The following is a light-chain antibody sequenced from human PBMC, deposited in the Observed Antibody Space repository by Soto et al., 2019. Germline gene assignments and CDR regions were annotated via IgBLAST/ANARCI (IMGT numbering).Light chain of an antibody. CDR2: KVS. Sequence: DVVLTKSPLALAVTLGQPASISCRSSQSLEYSDGNSYLNWFQQRPGQSPRRLIYKVSNRDSVVPDRVSGSGSGTDFKLKISMVEAEDVAVYYCMPATLWLPTFCERTKVQIK. V-gene: IGKV2-30*01. CDR3: MPATLWLPT. J-gene: IGKJ4*01. CDR1: QSLEYSDGNSY.